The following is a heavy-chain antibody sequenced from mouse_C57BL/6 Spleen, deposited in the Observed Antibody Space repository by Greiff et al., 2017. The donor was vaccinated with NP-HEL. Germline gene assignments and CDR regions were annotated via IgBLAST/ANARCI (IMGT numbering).Heavy chain of an antibody. Sequence: QVQLKESGAELVKPGASVKISCKASGYAFSSYWMNWVKQRPGKGLEWIGQIYPGDGDTNYNGKFKGKATLTADKSSSTAYMQLSSLTSEDSAVYFCARCYYGSSPFAYWGQGTLVTVSA. CDR3: ARCYYGSSPFAY. V-gene: IGHV1-80*01. J-gene: IGHJ3*01. CDR2: IYPGDGDT. D-gene: IGHD1-1*01. CDR1: GYAFSSYW.